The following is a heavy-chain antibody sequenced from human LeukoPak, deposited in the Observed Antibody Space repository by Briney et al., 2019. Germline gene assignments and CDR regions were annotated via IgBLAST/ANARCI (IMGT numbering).Heavy chain of an antibody. CDR3: ARDRYGDGFAHFDY. J-gene: IGHJ4*02. CDR1: GYTFTNYA. D-gene: IGHD5-24*01. V-gene: IGHV1-2*02. CDR2: ITPGGGT. Sequence: ASVKVSCKASGYTFTNYAMHWVRQAPGQGLEWMGWITPGGGTNYPQNFQGRVAITWDTSITTAYMDLSRLTSDDTAVYYCARDRYGDGFAHFDYWGQGGLVTVSS.